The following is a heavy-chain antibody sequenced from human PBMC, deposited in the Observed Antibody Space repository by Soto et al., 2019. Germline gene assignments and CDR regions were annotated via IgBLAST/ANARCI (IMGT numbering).Heavy chain of an antibody. Sequence: GGSLRLSCAASGFTFSSYGMHWVRQAPGKGLEWEAVIWYDGSNKYYADSVKGRFTISRDNSKNTLYLQMNSLRAEDTAVYYCARSQLPLPYYYYMDVWGKGTTVTVSS. CDR3: ARSQLPLPYYYYMDV. CDR1: GFTFSSYG. J-gene: IGHJ6*03. CDR2: IWYDGSNK. V-gene: IGHV3-33*01. D-gene: IGHD2-2*01.